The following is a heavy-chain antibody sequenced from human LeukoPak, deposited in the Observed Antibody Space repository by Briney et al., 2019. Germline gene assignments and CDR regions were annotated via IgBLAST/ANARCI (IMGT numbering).Heavy chain of an antibody. CDR2: ISGGGDRT. J-gene: IGHJ4*02. Sequence: GSLRLSCAASGFTFSSYAISWVRQAPGKGLEWVSGISGGGDRTYHADSVKGRFTISRDNSKNTLYLQMNSLRAEDTAKYYCAKEGGVATRPGNYFDYWGQGNLVIVSS. V-gene: IGHV3-23*01. D-gene: IGHD3-16*01. CDR1: GFTFSSYA. CDR3: AKEGGVATRPGNYFDY.